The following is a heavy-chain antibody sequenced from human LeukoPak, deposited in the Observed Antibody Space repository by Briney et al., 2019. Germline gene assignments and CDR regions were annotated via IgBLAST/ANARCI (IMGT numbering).Heavy chain of an antibody. CDR1: GFTFSSYG. Sequence: PGGSLRLSCAASGFTFSSYGMHWVRQAPGKGVEWVAVIWYDGSNKYYADSVKGRFTISRDNSKNTLYLQMNSLRAEDTAVYYCASEGDRGYLSLYEYYGMDVWGQGNTVTVTS. J-gene: IGHJ6*02. CDR3: ASEGDRGYLSLYEYYGMDV. D-gene: IGHD2-21*01. CDR2: IWYDGSNK. V-gene: IGHV3-33*01.